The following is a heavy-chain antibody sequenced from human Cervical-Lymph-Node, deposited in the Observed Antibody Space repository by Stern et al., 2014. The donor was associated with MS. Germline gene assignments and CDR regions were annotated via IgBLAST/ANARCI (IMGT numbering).Heavy chain of an antibody. CDR2: LYWDDAK. J-gene: IGHJ4*02. D-gene: IGHD2-21*01. CDR1: GFSLSTYGVG. V-gene: IGHV2-5*02. CDR3: AHRLNSDYFDY. Sequence: SGPTLVKPTQTLTLSCTFSGFSLSTYGVGVGCIRQPPGKALEWLALLYWDDAKGYSPSLESRPTTAEEPTQSQVVLTMTNMDPVDPATYYCAHRLNSDYFDYWGQGTLVTVSS.